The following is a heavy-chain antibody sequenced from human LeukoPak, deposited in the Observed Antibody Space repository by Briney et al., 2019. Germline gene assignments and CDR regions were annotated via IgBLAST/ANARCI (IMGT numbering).Heavy chain of an antibody. J-gene: IGHJ4*02. CDR3: ARDVLAAPGTFDY. CDR2: INHSGST. V-gene: IGHV4-34*01. Sequence: SETLSLTCAVYGGSFSGYYWSWIRQPPGKGLEWIGEINHSGSTIYNPSLKSRVTISVDTSKNQFSLKLSSVTAADTAVYYCARDVLAAPGTFDYWGQGALVTVSS. D-gene: IGHD6-13*01. CDR1: GGSFSGYY.